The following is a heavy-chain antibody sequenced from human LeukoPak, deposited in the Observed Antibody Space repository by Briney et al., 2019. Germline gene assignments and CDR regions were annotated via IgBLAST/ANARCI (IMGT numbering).Heavy chain of an antibody. D-gene: IGHD6-19*01. Sequence: GGSLRLSCAASGFTFSSYWMSWVRQAPGKGLEWVANIKQDGSEKYYVDSVKGRFTISRDNAKNSLYLQMNSLRAEDTAVYYCASKRGSGWFDYWGQGTLVTVSS. CDR3: ASKRGSGWFDY. V-gene: IGHV3-7*01. CDR2: IKQDGSEK. CDR1: GFTFSSYW. J-gene: IGHJ4*02.